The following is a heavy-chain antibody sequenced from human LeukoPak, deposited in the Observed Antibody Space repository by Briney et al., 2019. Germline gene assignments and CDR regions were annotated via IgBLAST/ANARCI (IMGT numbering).Heavy chain of an antibody. CDR2: ISSSGRAI. Sequence: GGSLRLSCAASGFTFSSYEMNWVRQAPGKGLEWVSYISSSGRAIYYADSVKGRFTISRGNAKNTLYLEMDSLRAEDTAVYYCARNDYWGQGTLVTVSS. J-gene: IGHJ4*02. V-gene: IGHV3-48*03. CDR1: GFTFSSYE. CDR3: ARNDY.